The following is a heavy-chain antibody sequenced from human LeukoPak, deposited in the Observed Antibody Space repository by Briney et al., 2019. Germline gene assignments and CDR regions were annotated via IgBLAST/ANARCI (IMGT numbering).Heavy chain of an antibody. D-gene: IGHD3-10*01. CDR1: GFTFGDYA. J-gene: IGHJ4*02. CDR3: AKVMKLLDY. Sequence: GGSLRLSCTASGFTFGDYAMSRVRQAPGKGLEWVGFIRSKAYGGTTEYAASVKGRFTISRDDSKSIAYLQMNSLRAEDTAVYYCAKVMKLLDYWGQGTLVTVSS. CDR2: IRSKAYGGTT. V-gene: IGHV3-49*04.